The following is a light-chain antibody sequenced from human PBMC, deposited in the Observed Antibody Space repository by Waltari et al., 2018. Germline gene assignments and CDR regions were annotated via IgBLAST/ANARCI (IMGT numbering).Light chain of an antibody. J-gene: IGKJ4*01. CDR1: QTVRTTY. CDR3: QQYDISPLT. Sequence: EIVLTHSPGTLSLSPGERATLPCRASQTVRTTYLAWYQQKPGQAPTLLIYGASSRATGIPDRFSGSGSGTDFSLTISSLEPEDFAVYYCQQYDISPLTFGGGTKVEIK. V-gene: IGKV3-20*01. CDR2: GAS.